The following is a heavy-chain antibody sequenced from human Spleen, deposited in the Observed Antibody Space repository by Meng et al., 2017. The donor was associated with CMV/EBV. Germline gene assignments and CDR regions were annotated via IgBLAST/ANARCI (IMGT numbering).Heavy chain of an antibody. CDR1: GFTFSNYA. J-gene: IGHJ4*02. Sequence: GGSLRLSCAASGFTFSNYAMNWVRQAPGKGLDWVANIKQGGSEKYYVDSVKGRFTISRDNAKNTLYLQMNSLRADDTAMYYCLKGGKAHFDFWGQGTLVTVSS. D-gene: IGHD4-23*01. CDR2: IKQGGSEK. CDR3: LKGGKAHFDF. V-gene: IGHV3-7*01.